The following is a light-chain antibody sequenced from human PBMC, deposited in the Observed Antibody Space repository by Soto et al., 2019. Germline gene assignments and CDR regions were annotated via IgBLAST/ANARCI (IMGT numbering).Light chain of an antibody. V-gene: IGLV2-23*01. Sequence: QSVLTQPASVSGSPGQSITISCTGTSSDVGSYNLVSWYQQHSGKAPKLMIYEGSKRPSGVSNRFSGSKSGNTASLTISGLQAEDEADYYCCSCAGSSTNYVLGNGTKVT. CDR2: EGS. CDR1: SSDVGSYNL. J-gene: IGLJ1*01. CDR3: CSCAGSSTNYV.